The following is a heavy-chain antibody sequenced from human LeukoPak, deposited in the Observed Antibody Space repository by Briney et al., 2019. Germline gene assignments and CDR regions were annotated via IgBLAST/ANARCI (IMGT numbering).Heavy chain of an antibody. CDR2: ISGSGGSR. CDR1: GFTFSNYA. CDR3: AKKAGSGWFWFDP. Sequence: PGGSLRLSCAASGFTFSNYAMNWVRQAPGKGLEWVSGISGSGGSRYYADSVKGRFTISRDNSKNTLYLQMKSLQAEDTAVYYCAKKAGSGWFWFDPWGQGTLVTVSS. J-gene: IGHJ5*02. D-gene: IGHD6-19*01. V-gene: IGHV3-23*01.